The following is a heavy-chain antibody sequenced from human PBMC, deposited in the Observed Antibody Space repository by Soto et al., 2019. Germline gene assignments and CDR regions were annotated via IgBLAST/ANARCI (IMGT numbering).Heavy chain of an antibody. CDR3: AKVPLMSHGEYYCDY. CDR2: ISYDGSNK. D-gene: IGHD3-10*01. Sequence: GGALRLSCAASGFTFISYGMHWVRQAPGKGLEWVAVISYDGSNKYYADSVKGRFTISRDNSKNTLYLQMNSLRAEDTAVYYCAKVPLMSHGEYYCDYWGQGTLVTVSS. J-gene: IGHJ4*02. CDR1: GFTFISYG. V-gene: IGHV3-30*18.